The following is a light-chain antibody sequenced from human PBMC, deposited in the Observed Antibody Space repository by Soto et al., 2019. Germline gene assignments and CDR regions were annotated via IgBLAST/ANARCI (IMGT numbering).Light chain of an antibody. V-gene: IGLV1-36*01. CDR2: IDD. J-gene: IGLJ2*01. Sequence: QSVLTQPPSVSEAPRQRVTISCSGSTSNIGNNAVSWYQQIPGKAPKVLIYIDDMKPSGVSARFSGSKSGTSASLAISGLQSEDEADYYCAAWDDSLNGVVFGGGTQLTVL. CDR1: TSNIGNNA. CDR3: AAWDDSLNGVV.